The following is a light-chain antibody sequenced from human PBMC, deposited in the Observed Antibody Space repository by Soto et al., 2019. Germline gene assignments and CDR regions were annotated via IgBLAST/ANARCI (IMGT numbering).Light chain of an antibody. Sequence: EILMTQFPATLSMSPGERATLSCRASQSVSNYLAWYQQKPGQAPRLLIYDASNRAAGIPARFSGSGSGTAFTLTISSLQPEDFAVYYWQQYSTSPITFGQGTRLEIK. CDR1: QSVSNY. CDR3: QQYSTSPIT. V-gene: IGKV3-11*01. CDR2: DAS. J-gene: IGKJ5*01.